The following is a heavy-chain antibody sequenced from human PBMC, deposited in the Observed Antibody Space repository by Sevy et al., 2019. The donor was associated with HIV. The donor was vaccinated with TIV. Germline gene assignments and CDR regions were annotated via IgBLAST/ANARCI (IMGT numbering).Heavy chain of an antibody. Sequence: GGSLRLSCAPSGFTFSSYGMLWVRQAPGKGLEWVAVIWYDGSNKYYADSVKGRFTISRDNSKNMLYLQMNSLRAEDTAVYYCAREYGSGSPLFYCGMDVWGQGTTVTVSS. D-gene: IGHD3-10*01. CDR1: GFTFSSYG. CDR3: AREYGSGSPLFYCGMDV. V-gene: IGHV3-33*01. CDR2: IWYDGSNK. J-gene: IGHJ6*01.